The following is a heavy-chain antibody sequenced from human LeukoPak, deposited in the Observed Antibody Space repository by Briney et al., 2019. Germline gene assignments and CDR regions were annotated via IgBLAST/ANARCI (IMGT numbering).Heavy chain of an antibody. CDR3: ARVRRWELKGGMDV. CDR2: IYYSGST. Sequence: PSETLSLTCTVSGGSISSYYWSWIRQPPGKGLEWIGYIYYSGSTNYNPSLKSRVTISVDTSKNQFSLKLSSVTAADTAVYYCARVRRWELKGGMDVWGQGTTVTVSS. D-gene: IGHD1-26*01. J-gene: IGHJ6*02. V-gene: IGHV4-59*01. CDR1: GGSISSYY.